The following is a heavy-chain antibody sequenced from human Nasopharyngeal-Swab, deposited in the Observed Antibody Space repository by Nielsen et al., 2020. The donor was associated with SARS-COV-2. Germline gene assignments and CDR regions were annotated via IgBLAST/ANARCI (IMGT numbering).Heavy chain of an antibody. CDR3: GRAGSKFTTH. CDR1: GYAFVDYG. V-gene: IGHV1-18*01. D-gene: IGHD3-10*01. CDR2: ISVYDGNT. Sequence: ASVKVSCKPSGYAFVDYGVIWVRQAPGQGLEWVGWISVYDGNTYYAEKFRDRVTMTRDTSARIVYMELGSLTSDDTAVYFCGRAGSKFTTHWGQGTLVSVSS. J-gene: IGHJ4*02.